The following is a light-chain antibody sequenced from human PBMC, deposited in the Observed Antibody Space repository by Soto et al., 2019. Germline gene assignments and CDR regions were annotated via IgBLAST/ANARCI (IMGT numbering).Light chain of an antibody. CDR1: QSVLYSSNNKNY. J-gene: IGKJ1*01. CDR3: QQYYSSPLT. CDR2: WAS. Sequence: DIVMTQSPHSRAVSLGERATINCKSSQSVLYSSNNKNYLAWYQQKPGQPPKLLIYWASTRESGVPDRFSGSGSGTDFTLTISSLQAEDVAVYYCQQYYSSPLTFGQGTKVEIK. V-gene: IGKV4-1*01.